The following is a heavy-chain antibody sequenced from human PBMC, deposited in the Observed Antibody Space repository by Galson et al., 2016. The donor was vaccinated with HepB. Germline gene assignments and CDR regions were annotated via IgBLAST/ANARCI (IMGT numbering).Heavy chain of an antibody. CDR2: IDWDEDK. Sequence: PALVKPTQTLTLTCTFSGFSLSARGMCVSWIRQPPGKALEWLALIDWDEDKYYSTSLKTRLTISKDASQNQVVLTMTNMDPVDTATYYCARMKHYYYGMDVRGQGTAVTVSS. V-gene: IGHV2-70*01. J-gene: IGHJ6*02. CDR1: GFSLSARGMC. CDR3: ARMKHYYYGMDV.